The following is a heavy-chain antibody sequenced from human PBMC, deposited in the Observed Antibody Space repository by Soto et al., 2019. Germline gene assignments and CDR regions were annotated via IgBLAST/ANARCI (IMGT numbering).Heavy chain of an antibody. Sequence: PGESLKISCKGSGYSLTSYWISWVRQMPGKGLGWMGRIDPSDSYTNYSPSFQGHVTISADKSISTAYLQWGSLKASDTAMYYCASGLVPAAMGGYYYYGMDVWGQGTTVTVSS. CDR1: GYSLTSYW. CDR3: ASGLVPAAMGGYYYYGMDV. V-gene: IGHV5-10-1*01. D-gene: IGHD2-2*01. J-gene: IGHJ6*02. CDR2: IDPSDSYT.